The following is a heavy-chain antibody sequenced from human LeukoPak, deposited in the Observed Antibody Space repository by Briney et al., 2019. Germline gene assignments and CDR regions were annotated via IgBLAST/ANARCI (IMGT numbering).Heavy chain of an antibody. Sequence: GASVKVSCKASGYTFTSYAMHWVRQAPGQRLEWMGWINAGNGNTKYSQKFQGRVTITRDTSASTAYMELSSLRSEDTAVYYCARDELWFGELATNSFDYWGQGTLVTVSS. CDR1: GYTFTSYA. CDR2: INAGNGNT. V-gene: IGHV1-3*01. J-gene: IGHJ4*02. D-gene: IGHD3-10*01. CDR3: ARDELWFGELATNSFDY.